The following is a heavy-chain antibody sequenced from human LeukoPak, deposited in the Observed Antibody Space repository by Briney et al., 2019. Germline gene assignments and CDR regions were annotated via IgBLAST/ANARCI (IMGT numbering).Heavy chain of an antibody. CDR1: GFTFSTYN. CDR2: ITSSSNYI. D-gene: IGHD1-26*01. J-gene: IGHJ6*03. V-gene: IGHV3-21*01. CDR3: ARDPYSGGYGDYYYYYMDL. Sequence: GGSLRLSCAASGFTFSTYNMNWVGQAPGKGLEGVSSITSSSNYIYYADSVKGRFTIPRDNAKNSLYLQMKSLRAEDTAVYYCARDPYSGGYGDYYYYYMDLSGQGTTVTISS.